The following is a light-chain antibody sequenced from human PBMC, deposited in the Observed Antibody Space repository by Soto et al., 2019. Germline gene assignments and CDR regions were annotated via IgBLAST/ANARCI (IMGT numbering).Light chain of an antibody. Sequence: DIQMTQSPSSLSASAGDRVTITCRASQGISNFLAWFQQKPGKAPKSLIHEASTLQSGVPSKISGSGWGTDFTLTINNLQPEDSGTYHCQQYDSYPVTFGQGTRLEI. J-gene: IGKJ5*01. V-gene: IGKV1-16*02. CDR2: EAS. CDR1: QGISNF. CDR3: QQYDSYPVT.